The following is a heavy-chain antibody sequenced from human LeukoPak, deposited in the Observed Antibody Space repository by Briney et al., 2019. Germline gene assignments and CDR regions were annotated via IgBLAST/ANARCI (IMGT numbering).Heavy chain of an antibody. J-gene: IGHJ4*02. V-gene: IGHV3-9*01. CDR1: GFTFEDYA. CDR3: AKGTMVRGGHFDY. CDR2: ISWNSGSI. Sequence: GGSLRLSCAASGFTFEDYAMHWVRHAPGKGLEWVSGISWNSGSIGYADSVKGRFTISRDNAKNSLYLQMNSLRAEDTALYYCAKGTMVRGGHFDYWGQGTLVTVSS. D-gene: IGHD3-10*01.